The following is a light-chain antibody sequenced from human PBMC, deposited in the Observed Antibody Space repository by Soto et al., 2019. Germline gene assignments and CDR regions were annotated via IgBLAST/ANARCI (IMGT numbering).Light chain of an antibody. V-gene: IGKV3-11*01. CDR2: DAP. Sequence: EIVLTQSPATLSLSPGERAALSCRASQSVSSYLAWYQQKPGQAPRLLIYDAPKRATGIPARFSGSGSGKEFTLTISSLEPEDFAVYFCQQRSNWPSTFGGGTKVEI. CDR3: QQRSNWPST. CDR1: QSVSSY. J-gene: IGKJ4*01.